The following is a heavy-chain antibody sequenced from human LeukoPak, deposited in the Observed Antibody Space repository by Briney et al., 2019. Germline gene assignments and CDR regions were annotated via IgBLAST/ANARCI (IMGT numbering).Heavy chain of an antibody. CDR2: ISGSGGST. V-gene: IGHV3-23*01. Sequence: HPGGSLRLSCAASGFTFSSYAMSWVRQAPGKGLEWVSAISGSGGSTYYADSVKGRFTISRDNSKNTLYLQMNSLRAEDTAVYYCAKIGGYCSGGSCYEHYFDYWGQGTLVTVSS. D-gene: IGHD2-15*01. CDR1: GFTFSSYA. J-gene: IGHJ4*02. CDR3: AKIGGYCSGGSCYEHYFDY.